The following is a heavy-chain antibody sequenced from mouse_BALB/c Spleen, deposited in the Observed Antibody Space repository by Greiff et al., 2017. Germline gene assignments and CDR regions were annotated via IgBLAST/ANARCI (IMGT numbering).Heavy chain of an antibody. V-gene: IGHV5-9-3*01. J-gene: IGHJ4*01. CDR1: GFTFSSYA. CDR2: ISSGGSYT. D-gene: IGHD2-10*02. CDR3: SRVGYCNSHYYAMDY. Sequence: EVQLVESGGGLVKPGGSLKLSCAASGFTFSSYAMSWVRQTPEKRLEWVATISSGGSYTYYPDSVKGRFTISRDNAKNTLYLQMSSLRSEDTAMYYFSRVGYCNSHYYAMDYWRQGTSVTVSS.